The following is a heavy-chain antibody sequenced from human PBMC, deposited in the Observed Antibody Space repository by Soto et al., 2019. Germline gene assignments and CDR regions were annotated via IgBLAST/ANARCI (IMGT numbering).Heavy chain of an antibody. J-gene: IGHJ3*02. CDR2: IYYSGST. CDR1: EGKSVGSGCC. V-gene: IGHV4-39*01. CDR3: ARHSYCSGGSCYHGIAFDI. Sequence: PSETNCVTRSVAEGKSVGSGCCWGWIKQPPGKGLEWIGSIYYSGSTYYNPSLKSRATISVDTSKNQFSLKLSSVTAADTAVYYCARHSYCSGGSCYHGIAFDIWGQGTMVTVSS. D-gene: IGHD2-15*01.